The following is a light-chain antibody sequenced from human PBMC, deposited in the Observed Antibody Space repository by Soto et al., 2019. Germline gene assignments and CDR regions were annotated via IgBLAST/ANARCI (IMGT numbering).Light chain of an antibody. V-gene: IGKV3-15*01. J-gene: IGKJ4*01. CDR2: GAS. CDR1: QSVSSN. Sequence: EIVMTQSPATLSVSPGERATLSCRASQSVSSNLAWYQQKPGQAPRLIVFGASTRATDIPDRFSGSGSGTLFTLTVSSLQSEDLAVYYCHQYNNWPLTFGGGTKVEIK. CDR3: HQYNNWPLT.